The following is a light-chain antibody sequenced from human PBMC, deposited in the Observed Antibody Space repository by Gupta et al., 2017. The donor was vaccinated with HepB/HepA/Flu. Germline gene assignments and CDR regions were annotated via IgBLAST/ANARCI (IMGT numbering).Light chain of an antibody. J-gene: IGKJ3*01. CDR3: QQYNSYMFT. V-gene: IGKV1-5*03. CDR2: KAS. Sequence: DIQMTQSPSTLSASVGDRVTITCRASHGISRWLAWYQQKPGKAPKLLIYKASTLERGVPSRFSGSGSGTEFFLTITSLQPDDFATYYCQQYNSYMFTFGPGTKVEFK. CDR1: HGISRW.